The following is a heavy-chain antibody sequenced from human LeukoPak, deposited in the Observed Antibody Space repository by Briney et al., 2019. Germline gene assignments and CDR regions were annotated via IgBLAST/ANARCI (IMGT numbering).Heavy chain of an antibody. CDR3: TTSFYSGPYYFDY. Sequence: GGSLRLSCAASGFTFSNAWMSWVRQAPGKGLEWFSRIKSKTDGGATDYAAPVKGRFTVSRDDSKSTLYLQMNSLKTEDTAMYYCTTSFYSGPYYFDYWGQGTLVTVSS. D-gene: IGHD2-21*01. CDR2: IKSKTDGGAT. V-gene: IGHV3-15*01. CDR1: GFTFSNAW. J-gene: IGHJ4*02.